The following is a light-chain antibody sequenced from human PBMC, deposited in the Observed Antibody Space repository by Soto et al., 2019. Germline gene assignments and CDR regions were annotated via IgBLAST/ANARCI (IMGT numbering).Light chain of an antibody. V-gene: IGKV3-11*01. CDR1: QILTNY. Sequence: EIVLTQSPATLSLSPGERATLSCRAVQILTNYLNWYQQKPGQAPRLLIYEVSNRATGIPARFSGSGSGTDFTLTISSLEPEDFAVYYCQQRSNWPLTFGGGTKVEVK. CDR3: QQRSNWPLT. CDR2: EVS. J-gene: IGKJ4*01.